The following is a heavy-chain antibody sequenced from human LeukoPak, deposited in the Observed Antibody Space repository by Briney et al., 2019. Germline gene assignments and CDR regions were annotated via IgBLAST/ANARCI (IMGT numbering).Heavy chain of an antibody. CDR3: APTGSFYQH. CDR2: IRVSVVST. D-gene: IGHD1-14*01. Sequence: PGGSLRLSCAASAFTVTTYARIWLRQAPGKGLEWVSSIRVSVVSTYYAHSVKGRFTISRDNSNHTLYLQMNRLRAEDTAIHYCAPTGSFYQHWGQGTLVTVSS. V-gene: IGHV3-23*01. J-gene: IGHJ1*01. CDR1: AFTVTTYA.